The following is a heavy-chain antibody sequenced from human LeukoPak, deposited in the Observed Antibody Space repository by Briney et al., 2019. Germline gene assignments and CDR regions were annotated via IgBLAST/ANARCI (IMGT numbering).Heavy chain of an antibody. CDR3: ARGTSQQWLVRRSPKYYFDY. CDR1: GGSFSGYY. D-gene: IGHD6-19*01. V-gene: IGHV4-34*01. J-gene: IGHJ4*02. Sequence: SETLSLTCAVYGGSFSGYYWSWIRQPPGKGLEWIGKINHSGSTNYNPSLKSRVTISVDTSKNQFSLKLSSVTAADTAVYYCARGTSQQWLVRRSPKYYFDYWGQGTLVTVSS. CDR2: INHSGST.